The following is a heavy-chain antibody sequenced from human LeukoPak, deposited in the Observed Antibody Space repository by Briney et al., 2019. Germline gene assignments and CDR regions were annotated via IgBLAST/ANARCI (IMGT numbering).Heavy chain of an antibody. CDR3: ARSDTSAAGDY. D-gene: IGHD6-13*01. CDR2: IKQDGSAK. Sequence: PGGSLRLSCAASGFTFSTYWMTWVRQAPGKGLEWVANIKQDGSAKHYVDSVKGRFTISRDNAKNSFYLQLNSLRVEDTAVYYCARSDTSAAGDYWGQGTLVTVSS. J-gene: IGHJ4*02. CDR1: GFTFSTYW. V-gene: IGHV3-7*01.